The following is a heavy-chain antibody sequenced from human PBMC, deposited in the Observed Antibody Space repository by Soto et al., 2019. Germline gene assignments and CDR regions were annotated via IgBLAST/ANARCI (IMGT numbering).Heavy chain of an antibody. D-gene: IGHD2-15*01. Sequence: GESLKISCKGSGYSFTSYWIHWVRQMPGKGLEWMGRIDPSDSYTNYSPSFQGHVTISADKSISTAYLQWSSLKASDTAMYYCGETPAGKRVKIRGPFLNWGQGKKV. CDR2: IDPSDSYT. J-gene: IGHJ3*01. V-gene: IGHV5-10-1*01. CDR1: GYSFTSYW. CDR3: GETPAGKRVKIRGPFLN.